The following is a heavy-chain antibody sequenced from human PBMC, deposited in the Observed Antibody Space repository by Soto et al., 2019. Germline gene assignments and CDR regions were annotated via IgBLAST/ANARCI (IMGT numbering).Heavy chain of an antibody. CDR3: ARDQFYYYGMDV. CDR2: IYYSGST. J-gene: IGHJ6*02. CDR1: GGSISSYY. V-gene: IGHV4-59*01. Sequence: SETLSLTCTVSGGSISSYYWSWIRQPPGKGLEWIGYIYYSGSTNYNPSLKSRVTISVDTSKNQFSLKLSSVTAADTAVYYCARDQFYYYGMDVWGQGTTVNVSS.